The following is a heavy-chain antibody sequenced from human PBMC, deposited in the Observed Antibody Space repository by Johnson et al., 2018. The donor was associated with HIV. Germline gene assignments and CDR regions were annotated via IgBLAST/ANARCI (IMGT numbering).Heavy chain of an antibody. CDR1: GFSFSDYY. V-gene: IGHV3-11*04. Sequence: QVQLVESGGGLVKPGVSLRLSCAASGFSFSDYYMSWFRQAPGKGLEWVSYISSSGTNIDYADSVKGRFTISRDNAKNSLYLQMNSLRIEDTAVYYCARERATLWFRASGAAFNIWGQGTRVTVSS. D-gene: IGHD3-10*01. CDR2: ISSSGTNI. J-gene: IGHJ3*02. CDR3: ARERATLWFRASGAAFNI.